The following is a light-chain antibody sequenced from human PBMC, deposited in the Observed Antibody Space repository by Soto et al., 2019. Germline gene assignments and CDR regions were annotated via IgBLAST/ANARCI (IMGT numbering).Light chain of an antibody. CDR1: KLGSKY. CDR2: QDY. V-gene: IGLV3-1*01. J-gene: IGLJ2*01. Sequence: SYELTQPPSVSVSPGQTASITCSGDKLGSKYTCWYQQKPGQSPVLVIYQDYKRPSGIPERFAGSNSGNTATLTISGTQSMDEAYYYCQAWDRSTVVFGGGTKVTVL. CDR3: QAWDRSTVV.